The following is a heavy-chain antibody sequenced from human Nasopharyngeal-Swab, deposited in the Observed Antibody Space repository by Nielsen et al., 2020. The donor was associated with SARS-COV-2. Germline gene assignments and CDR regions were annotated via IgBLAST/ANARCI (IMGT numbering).Heavy chain of an antibody. J-gene: IGHJ5*02. Sequence: SETLSLTCTVSGGSISSSSYYWGWIRQPPGKGLEWIGSIYYSGSTYYNPSLKSRATISVDTSKNQFSLKLSSVTAADTAVYYCARLAVAGIGWFDPWGQGTLVTVSS. CDR2: IYYSGST. V-gene: IGHV4-39*01. CDR1: GGSISSSSYY. D-gene: IGHD6-19*01. CDR3: ARLAVAGIGWFDP.